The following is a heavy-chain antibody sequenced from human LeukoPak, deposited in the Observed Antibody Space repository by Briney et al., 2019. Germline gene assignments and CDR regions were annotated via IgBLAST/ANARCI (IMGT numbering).Heavy chain of an antibody. CDR3: ARRSGRTVTRYFDL. D-gene: IGHD4-17*01. CDR2: IYYSGST. J-gene: IGHJ2*01. Sequence: PSQTLSPTCTVSGGSISSGGYYWSWIRQHPGKGLEWIGYIYYSGSTYYNPSLKSRVTISVDTSKNQFSLKLSSVTAADTAVYYCARRSGRTVTRYFDLWGRGTLVTVSS. CDR1: GGSISSGGYY. V-gene: IGHV4-31*03.